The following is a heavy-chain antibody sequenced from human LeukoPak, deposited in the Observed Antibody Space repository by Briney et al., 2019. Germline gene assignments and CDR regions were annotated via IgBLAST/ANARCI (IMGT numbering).Heavy chain of an antibody. CDR1: GGSFSGYY. D-gene: IGHD4-17*01. CDR2: INHSGST. J-gene: IGHJ4*02. V-gene: IGHV4-34*01. CDR3: ASYPHDYGDYGGLDY. Sequence: PSETLSLTCAVYGGSFSGYYWSWIRQPPGKGLXXXXXINHSGSTNYNPSLKSRVTISVDTSKNQFSLKLSSVTAADTAVYYCASYPHDYGDYGGLDYWGQGTLVTVSS.